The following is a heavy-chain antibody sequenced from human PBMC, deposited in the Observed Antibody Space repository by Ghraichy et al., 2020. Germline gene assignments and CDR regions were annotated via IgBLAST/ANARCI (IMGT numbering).Heavy chain of an antibody. CDR2: IYYSGST. CDR3: ASHAQYDSSGYYLEGFDY. V-gene: IGHV4-39*01. D-gene: IGHD3-22*01. Sequence: SETLSLTCTVSGGSISSSSYYWGWIRQPPGKGLEWIGSIYYSGSTYYNPSLKSRVTISVDTSKNQFSLKLSSVTAADTAVYYCASHAQYDSSGYYLEGFDYWGQGTLVTVSS. CDR1: GGSISSSSYY. J-gene: IGHJ4*02.